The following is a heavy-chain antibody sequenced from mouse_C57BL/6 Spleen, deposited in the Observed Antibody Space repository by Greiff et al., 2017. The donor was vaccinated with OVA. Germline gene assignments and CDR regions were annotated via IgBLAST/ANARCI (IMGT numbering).Heavy chain of an antibody. V-gene: IGHV1-55*01. D-gene: IGHD1-1*01. CDR1: GYTFTSYW. CDR3: ARWGFITTVVATDDY. J-gene: IGHJ2*01. Sequence: QVQLQQPGAELVKPGASVKMSCKASGYTFTSYWITWVKQRPGQGLEWIGDLYPGSGSTNYNEKFKSKATLTVDTSSSTAYMQLSSLTSEDSAVYYCARWGFITTVVATDDYWGQGTTLTVSS. CDR2: LYPGSGST.